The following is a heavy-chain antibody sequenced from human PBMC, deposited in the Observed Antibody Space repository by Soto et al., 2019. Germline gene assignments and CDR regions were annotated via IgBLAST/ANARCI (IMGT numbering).Heavy chain of an antibody. V-gene: IGHV4-34*01. CDR1: GGSFSGYQ. Sequence: PSETLSLTCAVYGGSFSGYQWSWIRQTPGKGLEWIGGINDSGDINYNPSLKSRVTILVDSPKKQISLRLSSVTAADTAVYYCARVGRRVPAAGNMDVWGKGTTVTVSS. CDR2: INDSGDI. CDR3: ARVGRRVPAAGNMDV. D-gene: IGHD2-2*01. J-gene: IGHJ6*03.